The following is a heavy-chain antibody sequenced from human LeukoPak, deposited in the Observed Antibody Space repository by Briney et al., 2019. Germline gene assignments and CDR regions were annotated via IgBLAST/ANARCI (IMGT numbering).Heavy chain of an antibody. V-gene: IGHV4-39*01. J-gene: IGHJ5*02. CDR2: IYYSGST. CDR3: ARQESSGWYGGFDP. Sequence: SETLSLTCTVSGGSISSSSYYWGWIRQPPGKGLEWLGSIYYSGSTYYNPSLKSRVTISVDTSKNQFSLKLSSVTAADTAVYYCARQESSGWYGGFDPWGQGTLVTVSS. D-gene: IGHD6-19*01. CDR1: GGSISSSSYY.